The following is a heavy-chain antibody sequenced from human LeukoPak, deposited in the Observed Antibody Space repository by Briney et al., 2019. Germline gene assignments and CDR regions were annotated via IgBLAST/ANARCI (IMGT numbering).Heavy chain of an antibody. V-gene: IGHV1-3*01. D-gene: IGHD6-13*01. CDR3: ARGAAAVGTGGEFDY. Sequence: ASVKVSCKASGYTFTSYAMHWVRQAPGQRLEWMGWINAGNGNTKYSQKFQGRVTMTRDTSTSTVYMELSSLRSEDTAVYYCARGAAAVGTGGEFDYWGQGTLVTVSS. CDR2: INAGNGNT. J-gene: IGHJ4*02. CDR1: GYTFTSYA.